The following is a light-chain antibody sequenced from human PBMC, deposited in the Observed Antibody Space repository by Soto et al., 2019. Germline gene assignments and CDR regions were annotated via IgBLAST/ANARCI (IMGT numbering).Light chain of an antibody. V-gene: IGKV3-11*01. CDR3: QQRSNWPPIT. J-gene: IGKJ5*01. CDR2: DAS. Sequence: EIVFTQSPSTLSLSQVERVPLSSSTSQSVSSYLAWYQQKPGQAPRLLIYDASNRATGIPARFSGSGSGTDFTLTISSLEPEDFAVYYCQQRSNWPPITFGQGTRLEIK. CDR1: QSVSSY.